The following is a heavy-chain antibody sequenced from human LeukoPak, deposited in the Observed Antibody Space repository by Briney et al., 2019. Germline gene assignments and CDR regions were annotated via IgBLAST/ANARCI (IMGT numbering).Heavy chain of an antibody. Sequence: GGSLRLSCSASGFTFKSFTMEWVRQAPGKGLECVSGISSNGAATYYADSVKGRFTISRGNSKSTLSLQLNSLGPEDTAVYFCVKGDLRYGDFDYWGQGTLVTVSS. CDR3: VKGDLRYGDFDY. CDR1: GFTFKSFT. J-gene: IGHJ4*02. CDR2: ISSNGAAT. V-gene: IGHV3-64D*06. D-gene: IGHD4-17*01.